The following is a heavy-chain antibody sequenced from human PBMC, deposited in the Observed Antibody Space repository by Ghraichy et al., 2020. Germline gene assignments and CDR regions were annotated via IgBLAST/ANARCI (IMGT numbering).Heavy chain of an antibody. D-gene: IGHD5-18*01. V-gene: IGHV4-59*01. Sequence: SQTHSLTCTVSGGSISNYYCNWFRQPPGKGLEWIGYVHGSGSTKYHPSLESRVTVSSDTAKNEFSLSLTSMTPADTAVYYCASGTGWLQTYWGQGTLVTVSS. CDR1: GGSISNYY. CDR3: ASGTGWLQTY. J-gene: IGHJ4*02. CDR2: VHGSGST.